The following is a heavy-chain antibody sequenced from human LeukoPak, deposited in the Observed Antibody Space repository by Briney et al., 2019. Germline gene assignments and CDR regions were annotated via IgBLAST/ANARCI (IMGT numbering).Heavy chain of an antibody. CDR1: TSSFTTYE. Sequence: GGSLRLSCAASTSSFTTYEMNWVRQAPGKGLEWVSYISTSGTVIYYADSVKGRFTISRDNAKNSLYLQMNSLRAEDTALYYCASSWGGSYYLGFDYWGQGTLVTVPS. CDR2: ISTSGTVI. J-gene: IGHJ4*02. V-gene: IGHV3-48*03. CDR3: ASSWGGSYYLGFDY. D-gene: IGHD3-10*01.